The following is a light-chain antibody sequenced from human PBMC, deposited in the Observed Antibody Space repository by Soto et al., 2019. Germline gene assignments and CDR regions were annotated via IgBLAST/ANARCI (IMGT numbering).Light chain of an antibody. CDR2: DAS. CDR3: QQYNSYSPWT. V-gene: IGKV1-5*01. J-gene: IGKJ1*01. CDR1: ESIRTW. Sequence: DIQMTQSPSTLSASIGDRVTITCRASESIRTWLAWFQQKPGKVPKLLIFDASTLQTGVPSRFGGGGSGTEFTLTISGLQPDDFATYYCQQYNSYSPWTFGPGTKVDIK.